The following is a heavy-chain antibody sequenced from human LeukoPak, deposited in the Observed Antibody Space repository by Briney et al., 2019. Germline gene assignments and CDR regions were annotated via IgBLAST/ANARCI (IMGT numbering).Heavy chain of an antibody. D-gene: IGHD3-3*01. V-gene: IGHV4-38-2*02. CDR3: ARVPHGETTFGVVLYHFDP. J-gene: IGHJ5*02. CDR2: IYRSGST. Sequence: SETPSLTCTVSDYSIRNGYYWGWIRQPPGKGLEWIGNIYRSGSTFYNPSLKSRVTISVDTSKNQFSLMLNSVTAADTAVYYCARVPHGETTFGVVLYHFDPWGQGTLVTVSS. CDR1: DYSIRNGYY.